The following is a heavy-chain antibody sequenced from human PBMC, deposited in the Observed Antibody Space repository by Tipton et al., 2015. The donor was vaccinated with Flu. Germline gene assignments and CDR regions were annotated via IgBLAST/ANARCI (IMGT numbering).Heavy chain of an antibody. CDR3: AKVIPELVAGLDY. D-gene: IGHD2-8*02. Sequence: SLRLSCAASGFTFSTYGMHWVRQAPGKGLEWVALIWSDASREYYADSVKGRFTVSRDNSKNTLYLQMNSLRAEDTAVYYCAKVIPELVAGLDYWGQGTLVTVSS. J-gene: IGHJ4*02. CDR2: IWSDASRE. V-gene: IGHV3-33*06. CDR1: GFTFSTYG.